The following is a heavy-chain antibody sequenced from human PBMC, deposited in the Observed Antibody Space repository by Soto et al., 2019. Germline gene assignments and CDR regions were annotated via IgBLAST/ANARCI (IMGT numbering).Heavy chain of an antibody. CDR1: GFASSRGYY. D-gene: IGHD1-1*01. Sequence: SETLSLTGNVSGFASSRGYYWSWVRQPPGKGLVWIGSIYPSVSSYHNPSLESRLTLSIDTSKNQFTLKLASVTAADTALYYCARETVGTTFFDNWGQGTQVTVSS. J-gene: IGHJ4*02. CDR2: IYPSVSS. CDR3: ARETVGTTFFDN. V-gene: IGHV4-38-2*02.